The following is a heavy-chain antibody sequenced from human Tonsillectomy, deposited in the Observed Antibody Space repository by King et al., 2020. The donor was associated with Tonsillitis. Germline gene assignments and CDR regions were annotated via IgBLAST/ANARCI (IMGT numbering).Heavy chain of an antibody. V-gene: IGHV3-48*01. CDR2: ITSSSSTR. J-gene: IGHJ4*02. D-gene: IGHD2-2*01. CDR3: ARAPAGMAPSPHFDY. Sequence: VQLVESGGGLVQPGGSLRLSCAASGFTFSTYSMNWVCQAPGKGLEWVSYITSSSSTRYYADSVKGRFTISRDNAKNSLYLQMSGLRVEDTAVYYCARAPAGMAPSPHFDYWGQGTLVTVSS. CDR1: GFTFSTYS.